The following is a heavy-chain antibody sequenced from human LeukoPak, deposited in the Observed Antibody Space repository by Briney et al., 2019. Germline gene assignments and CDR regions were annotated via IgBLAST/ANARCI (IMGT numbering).Heavy chain of an antibody. V-gene: IGHV4-4*02. CDR3: SRENMPFCSLAY. D-gene: IGHD2-2*01. J-gene: IGHJ4*02. CDR1: GGSLDDTNY. Sequence: SETLSLTCGVPGGSLDDTNYRSWVRQAPGKGLEWIGEISHSGTTNYNPSLRSRVTMFLDRANNQFSLSLTSATAADSAVYYWSRENMPFCSLAYWGQGVLVTVSS. CDR2: ISHSGTT.